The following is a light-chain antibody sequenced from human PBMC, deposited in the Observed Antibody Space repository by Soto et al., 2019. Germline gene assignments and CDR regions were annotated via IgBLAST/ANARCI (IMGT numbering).Light chain of an antibody. CDR3: CSYAGSSTWV. CDR1: SSDVGSYNF. CDR2: EGS. V-gene: IGLV2-23*01. J-gene: IGLJ3*02. Sequence: QSALTQPASVSGSRGQSITISCTGSSSDVGSYNFVSWHQQHPGKAPKLMIYEGSKRPSGVSNRFSGSKSGNTASLTISGLQAEDEADYYCCSYAGSSTWVFGGGTKVTVL.